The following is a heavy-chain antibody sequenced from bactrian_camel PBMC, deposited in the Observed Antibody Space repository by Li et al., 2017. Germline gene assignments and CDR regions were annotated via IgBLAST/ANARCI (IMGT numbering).Heavy chain of an antibody. CDR3: AVAIPPANNYDRLSARRYLY. CDR2: ISPVAGVT. CDR1: GNVWRGC. V-gene: IGHV3S53*01. Sequence: HVQLVESGGGSVQAGGSLRLSCVASGNVWRGCMGWFRQGPGKEREGVANISPVAGVTQYADSVKGRFTISRDNAKNTVYLQMVGLKPEDTAMYFCAVAIPPANNYDRLSARRYLYWGRGTQVTVS. D-gene: IGHD4*01. J-gene: IGHJ4*01.